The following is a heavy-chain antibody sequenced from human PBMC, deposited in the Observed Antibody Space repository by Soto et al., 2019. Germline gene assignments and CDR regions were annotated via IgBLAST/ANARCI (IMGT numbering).Heavy chain of an antibody. V-gene: IGHV1-18*01. J-gene: IGHJ6*02. CDR2: ISAYNGNT. CDR3: ARDPGYDILTGSFYYYGMDV. D-gene: IGHD3-9*01. CDR1: GYTFTSYG. Sequence: ASVKVSCKASGYTFTSYGISWVRQAPGQGLEWMGWISAYNGNTKYSQKFQGRVTITRDTSASTAYMELSSLRSEDTAVYYCARDPGYDILTGSFYYYGMDVWGQGTTVTVSS.